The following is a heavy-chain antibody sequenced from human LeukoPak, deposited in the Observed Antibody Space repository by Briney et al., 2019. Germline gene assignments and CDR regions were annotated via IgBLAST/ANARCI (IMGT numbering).Heavy chain of an antibody. CDR1: GGSFSGYY. CDR3: VGQRGSYVFDH. D-gene: IGHD1-26*01. V-gene: IGHV4-34*01. CDR2: INHSGST. J-gene: IGHJ4*02. Sequence: SETLSLTCAVYGGSFSGYYWSWIRQPPGKGLEWIGEINHSGSTNYNPSLKSRVTISVDTSKNQFSLKLSSVTAADTAVYYCVGQRGSYVFDHWGQGTLVTVSS.